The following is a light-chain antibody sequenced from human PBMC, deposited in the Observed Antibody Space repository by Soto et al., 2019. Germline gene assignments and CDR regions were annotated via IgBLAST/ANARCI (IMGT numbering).Light chain of an antibody. J-gene: IGKJ2*01. V-gene: IGKV1-8*01. CDR2: DAS. CDR3: QHYYSYPYT. CDR1: HVVSNY. Sequence: AIRMTQSPSSLSASIGDRVTITCRASHVVSNYLAWYQQKPGKAPKALIYDASFLQSGVPSRFSGSGSGTDFSLTISFLQSEDFATYYCQHYYSYPYTFGQGTTLQMK.